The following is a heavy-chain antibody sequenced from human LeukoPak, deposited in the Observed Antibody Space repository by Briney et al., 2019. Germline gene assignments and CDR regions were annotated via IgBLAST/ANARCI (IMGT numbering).Heavy chain of an antibody. CDR2: IYHSGST. J-gene: IGHJ4*02. CDR3: ARMAPSRNIVVVPAAIDY. Sequence: SETLSLTCTVSGGSISSGGYYWSWIRQPPGKGLEWIGYIYHSGSTYYNPSLKSRVTISVDRSKNQFSLKLSSVTAADTAVYYCARMAPSRNIVVVPAAIDYWGQGTLVTVSS. V-gene: IGHV4-30-2*01. CDR1: GGSISSGGYY. D-gene: IGHD2-2*01.